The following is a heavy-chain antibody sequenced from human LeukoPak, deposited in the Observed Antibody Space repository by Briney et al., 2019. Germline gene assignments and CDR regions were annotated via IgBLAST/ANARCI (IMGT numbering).Heavy chain of an antibody. Sequence: PGRSQRLFCAASGFPFSSYNVHWVRQAPGKGLEWVAVISYDGNNKYYADSVKGRFTISRDNSKNTLYLQMNSLRAEDTAVYYCAREGVVGVPEYWGQGTLVTVSS. D-gene: IGHD1-26*01. CDR2: ISYDGNNK. V-gene: IGHV3-30-3*01. CDR3: AREGVVGVPEY. J-gene: IGHJ4*02. CDR1: GFPFSSYN.